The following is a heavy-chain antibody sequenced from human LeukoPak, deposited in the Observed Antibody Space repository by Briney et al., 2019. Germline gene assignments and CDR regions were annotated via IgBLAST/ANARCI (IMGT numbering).Heavy chain of an antibody. J-gene: IGHJ5*02. CDR2: MNPNSGNT. Sequence: ASVKVSCKASGYTFTSYDINWVRQATGQGLEWMGWMNPNSGNTGYARKFQGRVTMTRNTSISTAYMELSSLRSEDTAVYYCAREVGPYRDIVVVVADHWFDPWGQGTLVTVSS. V-gene: IGHV1-8*01. CDR3: AREVGPYRDIVVVVADHWFDP. CDR1: GYTFTSYD. D-gene: IGHD2-15*01.